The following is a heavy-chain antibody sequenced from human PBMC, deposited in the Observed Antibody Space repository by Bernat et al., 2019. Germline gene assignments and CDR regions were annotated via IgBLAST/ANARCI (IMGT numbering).Heavy chain of an antibody. D-gene: IGHD6-19*01. CDR3: ARSGYSSGGLDY. V-gene: IGHV3-30-3*01. CDR1: GFTFSSYA. J-gene: IGHJ4*02. CDR2: ISYDGSNK. Sequence: QVQLVESGGDVVQPGRSLRLSCAASGFTFSSYAMHWVRQAPGKGLEWVAVISYDGSNKYYADSVKGRFTISRDNSKNTLYLQMNSLRAEDTAVYYCARSGYSSGGLDYWGQGTLVTVSS.